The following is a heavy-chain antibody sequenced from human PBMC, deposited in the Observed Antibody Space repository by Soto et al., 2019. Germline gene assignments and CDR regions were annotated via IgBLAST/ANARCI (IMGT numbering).Heavy chain of an antibody. V-gene: IGHV4-34*01. J-gene: IGHJ6*02. CDR3: ARGGGIVVVVPPYGMDV. Sequence: QVQLQQWGAGLLKPSETLSLTCAVYGGSFSGYYWSWIRQPPGKGLEWIGEINHSGSTNYNPSLKSRVTISVDTSKNQFSLKLSSVTAADTAVYYCARGGGIVVVVPPYGMDVWGQGTTVTVSS. CDR2: INHSGST. CDR1: GGSFSGYY. D-gene: IGHD2-15*01.